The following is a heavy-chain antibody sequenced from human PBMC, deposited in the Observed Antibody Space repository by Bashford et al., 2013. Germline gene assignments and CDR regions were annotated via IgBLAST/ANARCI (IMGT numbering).Heavy chain of an antibody. CDR3: ARGDCRGGRCYNNWFDP. Sequence: WVRQAPGQGLEWMGWMKPNSGNTGYAQKFQGRVTMTRNTSISTAYMELSSLRSEDTAVYYCARGDCRGGRCYNNWFDPWGQGTLVTVSS. V-gene: IGHV1-8*01. CDR2: MKPNSGNT. J-gene: IGHJ5*02. D-gene: IGHD2-15*01.